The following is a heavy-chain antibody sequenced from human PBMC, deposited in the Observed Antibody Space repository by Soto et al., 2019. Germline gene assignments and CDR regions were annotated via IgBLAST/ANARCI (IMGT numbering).Heavy chain of an antibody. J-gene: IGHJ4*02. CDR3: ARLEVGATEYFDY. V-gene: IGHV4-39*01. D-gene: IGHD1-26*01. Sequence: QLQLQESGPGLVKPSETLSLTCTVSGGSISSSSYYWGWIRQPPGKGLEWIGSIYYSGSTYYNPSLKSRVTISVDTSKNQFSLKLSSVTAADTAVYYCARLEVGATEYFDYWGQGTLVTVSS. CDR1: GGSISSSSYY. CDR2: IYYSGST.